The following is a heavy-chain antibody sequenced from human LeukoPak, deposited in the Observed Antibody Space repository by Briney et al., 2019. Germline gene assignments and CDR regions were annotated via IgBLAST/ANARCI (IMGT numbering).Heavy chain of an antibody. CDR1: GFTFSSYW. V-gene: IGHV3-30*18. CDR3: AKALRGYCSGGSCYPDY. Sequence: GGSLRLSCAASGFTFSSYWMHWVRQAPGKGLEWVAVISYDGSNKYYADSVKGRFTISRDNSKNTLYLQMNSLRAEDTAVYYCAKALRGYCSGGSCYPDYWGQGTLVTVSS. D-gene: IGHD2-15*01. CDR2: ISYDGSNK. J-gene: IGHJ4*02.